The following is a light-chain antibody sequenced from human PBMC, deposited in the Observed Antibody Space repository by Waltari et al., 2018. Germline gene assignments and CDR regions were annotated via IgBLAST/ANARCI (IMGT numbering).Light chain of an antibody. CDR3: NSYVGSTLFYV. Sequence: QSALTQPPSASGSPGQSVTISCTGTSSDVGGYKYVSWYQQHPGKAPKLIIYEVSKRPSGVPYRFSGSKSGNTASLTVSGLQAEDEADYYCNSYVGSTLFYVFGTGTKVTVV. J-gene: IGLJ1*01. V-gene: IGLV2-8*01. CDR2: EVS. CDR1: SSDVGGYKY.